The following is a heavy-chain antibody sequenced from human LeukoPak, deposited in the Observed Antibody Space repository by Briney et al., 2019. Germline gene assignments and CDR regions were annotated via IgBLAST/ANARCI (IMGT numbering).Heavy chain of an antibody. CDR1: GATFSSYA. D-gene: IGHD2-15*01. Sequence: SVNVSFKASGATFSSYAISWVRQAPGQGLEWMGRIIPIFGTANYAQKFQGRVTITTDESTSTAYMELSSLRSEDTAVYYCANLHPGYCSGGSCYSFDWFDPWGQGTLVTVSS. CDR2: IIPIFGTA. V-gene: IGHV1-69*05. J-gene: IGHJ5*02. CDR3: ANLHPGYCSGGSCYSFDWFDP.